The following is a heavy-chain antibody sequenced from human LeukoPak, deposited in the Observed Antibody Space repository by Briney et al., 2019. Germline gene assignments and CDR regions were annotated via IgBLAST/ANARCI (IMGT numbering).Heavy chain of an antibody. CDR1: GGSISSYF. Sequence: PSETLSLTCTVSGGSISSYFWTWIRQPPGKGLEWIGYIYYSGSTNYNPSLKSRVTISVDTSKNQFSLKLSSVTAADTAVYYCASQRTYCSSTSCYDYWGQGTLVTVSS. V-gene: IGHV4-59*08. D-gene: IGHD2-2*01. J-gene: IGHJ4*02. CDR3: ASQRTYCSSTSCYDY. CDR2: IYYSGST.